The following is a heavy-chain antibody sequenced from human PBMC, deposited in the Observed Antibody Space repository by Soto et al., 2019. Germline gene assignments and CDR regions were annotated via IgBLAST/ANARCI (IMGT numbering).Heavy chain of an antibody. Sequence: GGSLRLSCAASGFTFDDYGMSWVRQAPGKGLEWVSGINWNGGSTGYADAVKGRFTISRDNAKNSLYLQMNSLRAEDTALYYCARHLADLPAAILSYYYYYGMDVWGQGTTVTVSS. CDR3: ARHLADLPAAILSYYYYYGMDV. J-gene: IGHJ6*02. D-gene: IGHD2-2*02. V-gene: IGHV3-20*04. CDR2: INWNGGST. CDR1: GFTFDDYG.